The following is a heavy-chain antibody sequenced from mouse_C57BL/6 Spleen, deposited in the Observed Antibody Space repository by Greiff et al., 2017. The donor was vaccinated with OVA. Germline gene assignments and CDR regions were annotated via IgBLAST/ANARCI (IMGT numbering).Heavy chain of an antibody. J-gene: IGHJ2*01. D-gene: IGHD1-1*01. CDR3: ASYYYGSSYNFDY. Sequence: EVQLQQSVAELVRPGASVKLSCTASGFNIKNTYMHWVKQRPEQGLEWIGRIDPANGNTKYAPKFQGKATITADTSSNTPYLQLSSLTSEDTAIYYCASYYYGSSYNFDYWGQGTTLTVSS. CDR2: IDPANGNT. V-gene: IGHV14-3*01. CDR1: GFNIKNTY.